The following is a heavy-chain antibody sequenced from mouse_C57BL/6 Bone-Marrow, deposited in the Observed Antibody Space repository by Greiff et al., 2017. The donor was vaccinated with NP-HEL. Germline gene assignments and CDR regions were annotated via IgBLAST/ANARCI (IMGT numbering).Heavy chain of an antibody. Sequence: QVQLKESGPGLVQPSQSLSITCTVSGFSLTSYGVHWVRQSPGQGLEWLGVIWRGGSTDYNAAFMSRLRITKDNSKSQVFFKMNSLQADDTAIYYCAKNRAMVTRYWYFDVWGTGTTVTVSS. V-gene: IGHV2-5*01. D-gene: IGHD2-2*01. J-gene: IGHJ1*03. CDR3: AKNRAMVTRYWYFDV. CDR1: GFSLTSYG. CDR2: IWRGGST.